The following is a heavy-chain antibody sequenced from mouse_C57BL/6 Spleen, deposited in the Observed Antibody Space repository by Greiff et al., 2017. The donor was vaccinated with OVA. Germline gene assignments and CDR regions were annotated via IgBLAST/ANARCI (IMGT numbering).Heavy chain of an antibody. CDR1: GYTFTGYW. V-gene: IGHV1-9*01. D-gene: IGHD1-1*02. CDR2: ILPGRGST. Sequence: QVQLKESGAELMKPGASVKLSCKATGYTFTGYWIEWVKQRPGQGLEWIGEILPGRGSTKYTEKLKGKATFTADASSNTAYMQLSSLTTDDSAIYYCARDDIGNYVDYWGQGTTLTVSS. J-gene: IGHJ2*01. CDR3: ARDDIGNYVDY.